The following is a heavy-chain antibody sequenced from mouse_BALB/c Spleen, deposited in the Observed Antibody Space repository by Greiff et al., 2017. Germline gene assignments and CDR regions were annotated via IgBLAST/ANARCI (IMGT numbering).Heavy chain of an antibody. J-gene: IGHJ3*01. Sequence: VQLVESGPGLVAPSQSLSITCTVSGFSLSRYSVHWVRQPPGKGLEWLGMIWGGGSTDYNSALKSRLSISKDNSKSQVFLKMNSLQTDDTAMYYCASSITTATPFAYWGQGTLVTVSA. CDR1: GFSLSRYS. V-gene: IGHV2-6-4*01. CDR3: ASSITTATPFAY. D-gene: IGHD1-2*01. CDR2: IWGGGST.